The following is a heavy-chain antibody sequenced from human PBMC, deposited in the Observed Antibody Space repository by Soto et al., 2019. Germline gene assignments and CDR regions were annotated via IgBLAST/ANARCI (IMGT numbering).Heavy chain of an antibody. J-gene: IGHJ6*02. D-gene: IGHD2-15*01. CDR3: ASTPGYGSGGSCYYGMDV. Sequence: QLQLQESGSGLVKPSQTLSLTCTVSGVSISDGGYTWSWIRQPPGKGLEWIGYIYHTKNTHYSPSLKRRVTMSVHSSRNQFSLRLSSVTAADAALYYCASTPGYGSGGSCYYGMDVWGQGTTVTVSS. CDR2: IYHTKNT. CDR1: GVSISDGGYT. V-gene: IGHV4-30-2*01.